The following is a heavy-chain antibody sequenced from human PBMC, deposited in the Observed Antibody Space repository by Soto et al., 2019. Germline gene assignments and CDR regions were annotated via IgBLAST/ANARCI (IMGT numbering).Heavy chain of an antibody. CDR3: AGAIFGVPGWVSHGMDV. D-gene: IGHD3-3*01. Sequence: GEAPKISCRGSGYSFADSWIDLVRQIPGQGGEWMGIIYPRDSGTRYSPSFQGQVTLSVEKSVTNAYLQWSSLKASDTAIYYYAGAIFGVPGWVSHGMDVWGQGTTVTVSS. CDR1: GYSFADSW. CDR2: IYPRDSGT. V-gene: IGHV5-51*01. J-gene: IGHJ6*02.